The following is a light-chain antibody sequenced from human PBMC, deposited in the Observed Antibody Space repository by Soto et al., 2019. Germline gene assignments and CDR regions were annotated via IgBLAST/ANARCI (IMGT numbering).Light chain of an antibody. V-gene: IGLV2-14*01. CDR2: EVS. CDR1: TSDFVNYNY. CDR3: SSYSVSTDVV. Sequence: QSALTQPTSLSGSPGQSVTISCSGTTSDFVNYNYVSWYQHHPGKAPQLILYEVSNRPSGVSSRFSGSKSGNTASLTISGLQAEDEAYYSCSSYSVSTDVVFGGGTKVTVL. J-gene: IGLJ2*01.